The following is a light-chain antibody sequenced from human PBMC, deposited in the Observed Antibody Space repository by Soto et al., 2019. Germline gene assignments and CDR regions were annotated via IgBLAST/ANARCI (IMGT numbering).Light chain of an antibody. V-gene: IGKV1-39*01. CDR1: QSISTY. J-gene: IGKJ1*01. CDR3: QHTFNSPPWT. CDR2: GAS. Sequence: ASQSISTYLSWYHQEPRKAPRVLISGASNLQSGVPSRFSGSGSGTDFTLTISSLQSEDFASYFCQHTFNSPPWTFGQGTKVDI.